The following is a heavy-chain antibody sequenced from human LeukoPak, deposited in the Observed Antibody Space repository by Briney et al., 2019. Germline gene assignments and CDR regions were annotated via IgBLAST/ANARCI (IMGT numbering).Heavy chain of an antibody. V-gene: IGHV3-7*01. D-gene: IGHD3-3*01. Sequence: GGPLRLSCAASGFTFSSYWMSWVRQAPGKGLEWVANIKQDGSEKYYVDSVKGRFTISRDNAKNSLYLQMNSLRAEDTAVYYCARDDYDFWSGYYTAKVYYGMDVWGQGTTVTVSS. J-gene: IGHJ6*02. CDR2: IKQDGSEK. CDR1: GFTFSSYW. CDR3: ARDDYDFWSGYYTAKVYYGMDV.